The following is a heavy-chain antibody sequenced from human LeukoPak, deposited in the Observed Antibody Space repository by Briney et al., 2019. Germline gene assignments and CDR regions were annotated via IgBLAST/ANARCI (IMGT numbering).Heavy chain of an antibody. V-gene: IGHV4-38-2*01. CDR2: IYHSGST. Sequence: PSGTLSLTCAVSGYSITSGYYWAWIRQPPGKGLEWIGNIYHSGSTYYNASLKSRVTISVDTSKNQFSLKLSSVTAADTAVYYCARRYSNYFFDYWGQGTLATVSS. J-gene: IGHJ4*02. CDR1: GYSITSGYY. CDR3: ARRYSNYFFDY. D-gene: IGHD4-11*01.